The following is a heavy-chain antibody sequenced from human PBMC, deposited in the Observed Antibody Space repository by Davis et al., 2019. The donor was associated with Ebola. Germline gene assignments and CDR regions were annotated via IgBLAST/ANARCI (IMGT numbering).Heavy chain of an antibody. CDR2: TYYRSRWYF. V-gene: IGHV6-1*01. CDR1: GDSVSSNGAA. CDR3: VRDSEIGPDVLDV. J-gene: IGHJ3*01. D-gene: IGHD2-8*01. Sequence: PSETLSLTCAISGDSVSSNGAAWNSIRQSPSRGFEWLGRTYYRSRWYFDYAVSVRSRITINPDTYKNQFSLHLNSVTPDDTAVYYCVRDSEIGPDVLDVWGQGTVVSVSS.